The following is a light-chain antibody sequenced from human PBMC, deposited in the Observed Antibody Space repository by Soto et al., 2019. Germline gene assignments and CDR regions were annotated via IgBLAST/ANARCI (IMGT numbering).Light chain of an antibody. CDR3: MQGTYWPRLT. V-gene: IGKV2-30*01. CDR2: KVS. J-gene: IGKJ4*01. Sequence: DVVMTQSPLSLPVTLGQPASISCRSSQSLVYSDGNTYLNWFHQRPGQSPRRLISKVSNRDSGVPDRFSGSGSGTVFTLKISRVEAEDVGVYYCMQGTYWPRLTFGGGTKVEIK. CDR1: QSLVYSDGNTY.